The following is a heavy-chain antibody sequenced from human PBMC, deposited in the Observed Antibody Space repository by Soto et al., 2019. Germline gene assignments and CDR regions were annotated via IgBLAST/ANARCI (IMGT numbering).Heavy chain of an antibody. J-gene: IGHJ5*02. V-gene: IGHV3-11*01. CDR3: ARGRIVVVPAATNWFDP. CDR1: GFTFSDYY. CDR2: ISSSGSTL. D-gene: IGHD2-2*01. Sequence: QVQLVESGGGLVKPGGSLRLSCAASGFTFSDYYMSWIRQAPGKGLEWVSYISSSGSTLYYADSVKGRFTISRDNAKNALYLQMNSLRAEDTAVYYCARGRIVVVPAATNWFDPWGQGTLVTVSS.